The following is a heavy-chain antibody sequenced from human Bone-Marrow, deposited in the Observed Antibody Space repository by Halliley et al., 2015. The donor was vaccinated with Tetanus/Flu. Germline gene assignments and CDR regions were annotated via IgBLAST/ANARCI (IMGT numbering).Heavy chain of an antibody. V-gene: IGHV4-59*01. CDR1: GGSISGFY. Sequence: TLSLTCTVSGGSISGFYWSWIRQPPGKGLEWIGNIHYSGHTNYNPSLRSRVIISLDTSNNQNSLKMNSGTAADTALYYCTRGGGWLTDVWGQGATVTVSS. CDR2: IHYSGHT. CDR3: TRGGGWLTDV. J-gene: IGHJ6*02. D-gene: IGHD6-19*01.